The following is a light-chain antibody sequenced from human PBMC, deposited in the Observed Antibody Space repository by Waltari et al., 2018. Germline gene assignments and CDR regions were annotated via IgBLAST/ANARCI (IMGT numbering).Light chain of an antibody. CDR3: AAWDDGLNGVV. Sequence: QSVLTQPPSASGTPGQRVTISCSGKTSNIGSNAVNWYQQVPGTAPKLLIYTNNQLPSGVPDRFSGSKSGTSASLAISGLESEDEADYYCAAWDDGLNGVVFGGGTKLTVL. CDR2: TNN. CDR1: TSNIGSNA. J-gene: IGLJ2*01. V-gene: IGLV1-44*01.